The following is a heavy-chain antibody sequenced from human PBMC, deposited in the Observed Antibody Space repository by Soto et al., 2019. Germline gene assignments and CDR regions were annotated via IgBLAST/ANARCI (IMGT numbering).Heavy chain of an antibody. Sequence: QVQLVESGGGVVQPGRSLRLSCAASGFTFSSYGMHWVRQAPGKGLEWVAVISYDGSNKYYADSVKGRFTISRDNSKNTLYRQRNSLRAEDTAVYYCASLVHYDILTGINDAFDIWGQGTIVTVSS. D-gene: IGHD3-9*01. V-gene: IGHV3-30*03. CDR1: GFTFSSYG. CDR3: ASLVHYDILTGINDAFDI. CDR2: ISYDGSNK. J-gene: IGHJ3*02.